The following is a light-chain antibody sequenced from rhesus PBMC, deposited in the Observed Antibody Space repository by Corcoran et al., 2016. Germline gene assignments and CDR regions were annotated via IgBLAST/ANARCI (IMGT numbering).Light chain of an antibody. Sequence: DVVLTQSPLSLPVTLGQPASVSCRSSQSLVYRDGKTYLSWLQQKPGQPPRRLIYQVSNRDSGVPDRFSGSGAGTEFTLTISRVEAEEVGVYYCMQGTHSPYSFGQGTKVEIK. CDR3: MQGTHSPYS. CDR1: QSLVYRDGKTY. CDR2: QVS. J-gene: IGKJ2*01. V-gene: IGKV2S9*01.